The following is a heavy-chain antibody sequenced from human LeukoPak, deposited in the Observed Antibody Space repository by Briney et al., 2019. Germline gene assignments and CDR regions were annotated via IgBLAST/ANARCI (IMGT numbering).Heavy chain of an antibody. V-gene: IGHV4-59*11. CDR3: ARGPPAYNWNPPDY. Sequence: SETLSLTCTVSGGSISSHYWSWIRQPPGKGLEWIGYIYYSGSTSYNPSLKSRVTISVDTSKNQFSLKLSSVTAADTAVYYCARGPPAYNWNPPDYWGQGTLVTVSS. D-gene: IGHD1-20*01. CDR2: IYYSGST. CDR1: GGSISSHY. J-gene: IGHJ4*02.